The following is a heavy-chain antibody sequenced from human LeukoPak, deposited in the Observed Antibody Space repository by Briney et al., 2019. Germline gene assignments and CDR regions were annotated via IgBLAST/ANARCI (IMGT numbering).Heavy chain of an antibody. CDR1: GGSISSGSYY. Sequence: SETLSLTCTASGGSISSGSYYWSWIRQPAGKGLEWIGRIYTSGSTNYNPSLKSRVTISVDTSKNQFSLKLSSVTAADTAVYYCARDFPHYGGNWFDYWGQGTLVTVSS. V-gene: IGHV4-61*02. CDR3: ARDFPHYGGNWFDY. CDR2: IYTSGST. J-gene: IGHJ4*02. D-gene: IGHD4-23*01.